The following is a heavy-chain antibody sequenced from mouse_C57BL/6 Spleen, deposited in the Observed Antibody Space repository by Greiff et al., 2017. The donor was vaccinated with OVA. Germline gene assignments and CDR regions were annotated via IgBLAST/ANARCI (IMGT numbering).Heavy chain of an antibody. CDR2: ISSGSSTI. V-gene: IGHV5-17*01. D-gene: IGHD1-1*01. Sequence: EVTLVESGGGLVKPGGSLKLSCAASGFTFSDYGMHWVRQAPEKGLEWVAYISSGSSTIYYADTVKGRFTISRDNAKNTLFLQMTSLRSEDTAMYYCAIGSNYAVDDWGQGTSVTVSS. J-gene: IGHJ4*01. CDR3: AIGSNYAVDD. CDR1: GFTFSDYG.